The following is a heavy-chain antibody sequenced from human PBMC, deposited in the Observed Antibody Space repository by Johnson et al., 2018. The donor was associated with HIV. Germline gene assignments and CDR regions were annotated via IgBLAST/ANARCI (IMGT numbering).Heavy chain of an antibody. D-gene: IGHD3-22*01. CDR3: ARESDSSGYYSDAFDI. V-gene: IGHV3-7*05. CDR2: IKQDGSEK. CDR1: GFTFSSYW. Sequence: VQLVESGGGLVQPGGSLRLSCAASGFTFSSYWMRWVRQAPGKGLEWVANIKQDGSEKYYVDSVKGRFTISRDNAKNSLYLQMNSLRAEDTAVYYCARESDSSGYYSDAFDIWGQGTMVTVSS. J-gene: IGHJ3*02.